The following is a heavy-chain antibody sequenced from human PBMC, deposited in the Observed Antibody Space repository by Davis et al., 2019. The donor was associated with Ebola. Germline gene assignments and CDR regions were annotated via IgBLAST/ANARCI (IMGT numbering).Heavy chain of an antibody. CDR3: ARGRYSSSWYVDY. V-gene: IGHV4-61*09. Sequence: PSETLSLTCTVSGGSISSGSYYWSWIRQPAGKGLEWIGHIYTSGSTNYNPSLKSRVTISVDTSKNQFSLKLSSVTAADTAVYYCARGRYSSSWYVDYWGQGTLVTVSS. D-gene: IGHD6-13*01. CDR2: IYTSGST. CDR1: GGSISSGSYY. J-gene: IGHJ4*02.